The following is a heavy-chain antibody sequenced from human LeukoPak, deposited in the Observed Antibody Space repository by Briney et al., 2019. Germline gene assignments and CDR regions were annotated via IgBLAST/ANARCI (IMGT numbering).Heavy chain of an antibody. Sequence: PGGSLRLSCAASGFTFSSYWMSWVRQAPGKGLEWVANIKQDGSEKYYVDSVKGRFTISRDNAKNSVYLQMNSLRAEDTAVYYCAKYPQVPTLYYFDYWGQGTLVTVSS. V-gene: IGHV3-7*03. CDR3: AKYPQVPTLYYFDY. D-gene: IGHD2-2*01. J-gene: IGHJ4*02. CDR2: IKQDGSEK. CDR1: GFTFSSYW.